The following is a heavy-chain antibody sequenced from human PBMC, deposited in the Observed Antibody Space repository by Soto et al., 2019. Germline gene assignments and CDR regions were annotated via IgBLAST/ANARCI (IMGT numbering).Heavy chain of an antibody. J-gene: IGHJ4*02. Sequence: QVQLVQSGAEVKKPGASVKVSCTDSGYTFTSYAISWVRQAPGQGLEWMGWINAYNCNTNYAQKLQGRVTMTTDTCTRTAYMELRSVRSDDTAVYYCARDGPPMDYWCQGTMVSFSS. V-gene: IGHV1-18*01. CDR3: ARDGPPMDY. CDR1: GYTFTSYA. CDR2: INAYNCNT.